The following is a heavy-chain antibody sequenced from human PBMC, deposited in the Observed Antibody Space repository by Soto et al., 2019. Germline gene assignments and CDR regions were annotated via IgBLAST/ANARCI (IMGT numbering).Heavy chain of an antibody. CDR1: GGSISSGGYY. CDR3: AREALEGWYWFDP. D-gene: IGHD6-19*01. CDR2: IYYSGST. J-gene: IGHJ5*02. V-gene: IGHV4-31*03. Sequence: SETLSLTCTVSGGSISSGGYYWSWIRQHPGKGLEWIGYIYYSGSTYYNPSLKSRVTISVDTSKNQFSLKLSSVTAADTAVYYCAREALEGWYWFDPWGQGTLVTVSS.